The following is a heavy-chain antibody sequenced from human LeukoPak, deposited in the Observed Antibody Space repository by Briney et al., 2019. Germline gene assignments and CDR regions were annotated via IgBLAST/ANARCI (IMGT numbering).Heavy chain of an antibody. Sequence: GGSPRLSCAASGFTFSDYYMSWIRQAPGKGREWGSYISSSGRTIYYTHSVKSRFTISRDNAKNSLYLQMNRLRAEATAVYYCARDARPWGYYYYMDIWGKGTTVTVSS. V-gene: IGHV3-11*01. CDR3: ARDARPWGYYYYMDI. J-gene: IGHJ6*03. CDR1: GFTFSDYY. CDR2: ISSSGRTI. D-gene: IGHD7-27*01.